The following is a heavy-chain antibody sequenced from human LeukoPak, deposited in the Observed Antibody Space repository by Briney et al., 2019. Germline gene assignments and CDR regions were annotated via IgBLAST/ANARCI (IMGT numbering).Heavy chain of an antibody. CDR2: IYYRGMT. V-gene: IGHV4-39*07. CDR1: GGSISSSSYY. D-gene: IGHD6-19*01. J-gene: IGHJ4*02. Sequence: SETLSLTCTVSGGSISSSSYYWGWIRQPPGKGLEWIGSIYYRGMTYFNPSLKSRASISVDTSKNQFSLKLTSVTAADTAVFYCVRGDYSSGWHLDYWGQGTLVTVSS. CDR3: VRGDYSSGWHLDY.